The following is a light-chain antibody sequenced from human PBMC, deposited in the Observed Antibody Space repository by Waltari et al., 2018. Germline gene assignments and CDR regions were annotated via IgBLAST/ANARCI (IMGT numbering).Light chain of an antibody. J-gene: IGLJ2*01. CDR1: SADVGGYDY. CDR3: SSHAGNNLWI. Sequence: HSALTPPPSASGSPGQSVTISCTGTSADVGGYDYVPWYQQHPGKVPKLIIYDVTKRPSGVPPRFSASKSGNSASLTVSGLQAEDEADYYCSSHAGNNLWIFGGGTKVTVL. V-gene: IGLV2-8*01. CDR2: DVT.